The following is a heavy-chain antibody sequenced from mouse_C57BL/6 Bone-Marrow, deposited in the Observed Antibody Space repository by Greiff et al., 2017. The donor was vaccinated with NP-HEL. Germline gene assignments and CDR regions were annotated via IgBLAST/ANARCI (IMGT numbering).Heavy chain of an antibody. J-gene: IGHJ4*01. CDR1: GYTFTSYW. CDR3: ASSGGPYGNLYAMDD. Sequence: QVQLQQPGAELVKPGASVKMSCKASGYTFTSYWITWVKQRPGQGLEWIGDIYPGSGSTNYNEQFKSKATLTVDTSSSTAYMQLSSLTSEDSAVYYWASSGGPYGNLYAMDDWGQGTSVTVSS. D-gene: IGHD2-1*01. CDR2: IYPGSGST. V-gene: IGHV1-55*01.